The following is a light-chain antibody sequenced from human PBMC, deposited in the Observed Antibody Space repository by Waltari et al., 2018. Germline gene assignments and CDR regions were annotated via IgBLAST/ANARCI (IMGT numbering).Light chain of an antibody. CDR3: TSYTTSGTWV. Sequence: QSALTQPASVSGSPGQSITISCTGTSSDVRAYDYVSWYQQKPGKAPQLIIYEVRDRPPGVPNRFSGSKSGYTAFLTISGLQAEDEADCYCTSYTTSGTWVFGGGTKLTVL. CDR2: EVR. J-gene: IGLJ3*02. V-gene: IGLV2-14*01. CDR1: SSDVRAYDY.